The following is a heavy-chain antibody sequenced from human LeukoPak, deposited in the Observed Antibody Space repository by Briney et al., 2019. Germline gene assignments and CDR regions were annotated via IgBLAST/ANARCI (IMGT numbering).Heavy chain of an antibody. V-gene: IGHV4-34*01. Sequence: PSETLSLTCAVYGGSFSGYYWSWIRQPPGKGPEWIGEINHSGSTNYNPSLKSRVTISVDTSKNQFSLKLSSVTAADTAVYYCARGRYCSGGSCFFDYWGQGTLVTVSS. D-gene: IGHD2-15*01. CDR1: GGSFSGYY. CDR2: INHSGST. CDR3: ARGRYCSGGSCFFDY. J-gene: IGHJ4*02.